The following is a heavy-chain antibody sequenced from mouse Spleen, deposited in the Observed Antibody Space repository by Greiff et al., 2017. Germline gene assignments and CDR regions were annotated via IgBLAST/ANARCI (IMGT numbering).Heavy chain of an antibody. CDR3: AIDYGNSYAMDY. Sequence: EVKLMESGPELVKPGASVKISCKASGYSFTDYNMNWVKQSHGKGLEWIGVINPNYGTTSYNQKFKGKATLTVDQSSSTAYMQLNSLTSEDSAVYYCAIDYGNSYAMDYWGQGTSVTVSS. J-gene: IGHJ4*01. D-gene: IGHD2-1*01. CDR1: GYSFTDYN. V-gene: IGHV1-39*01. CDR2: INPNYGTT.